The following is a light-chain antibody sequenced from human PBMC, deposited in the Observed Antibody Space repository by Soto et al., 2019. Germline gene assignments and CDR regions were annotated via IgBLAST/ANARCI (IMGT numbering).Light chain of an antibody. CDR2: EVS. V-gene: IGLV2-8*01. CDR1: SSDVGGYNY. J-gene: IGLJ2*01. Sequence: HSALTQPPSASGSPGQSVTISCTGTSSDVGGYNYVSWYQQHPGKAPKLMISEVSKRPSGVPDRFSGSKSGNTASLTVSGLQSCDEDDYSCSSFAGNKNLVFGGGTKLTVL. CDR3: SSFAGNKNLV.